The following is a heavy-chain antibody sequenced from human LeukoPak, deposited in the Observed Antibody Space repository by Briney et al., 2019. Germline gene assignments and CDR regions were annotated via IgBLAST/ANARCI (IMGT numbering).Heavy chain of an antibody. V-gene: IGHV3-23*01. D-gene: IGHD1-26*01. Sequence: PGGSLRLSCATSGFTFSSYAMNWVRQAPGKGLEWVSGVSGSGGSTYYADSVKGRFTIFRDNSKNTLYLQMNSLRVEDTATYFCAKDRSGSYYVGDYWGQGTLVTVSS. CDR1: GFTFSSYA. CDR3: AKDRSGSYYVGDY. J-gene: IGHJ4*02. CDR2: VSGSGGST.